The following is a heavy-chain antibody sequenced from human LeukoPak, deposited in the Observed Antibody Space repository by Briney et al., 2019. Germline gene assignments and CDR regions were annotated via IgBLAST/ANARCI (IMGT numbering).Heavy chain of an antibody. Sequence: GGALRLSCAASGFTFISYSRTWVRQAPGKGLEWVSSISSSSSYIYYADSVNGRFTISRDNAKNSLYLQMNSLRAEDTAVYYCARDLPYDSSGYLGYYFDYWGQGTLVTVSS. J-gene: IGHJ4*02. D-gene: IGHD3-22*01. CDR1: GFTFISYS. CDR3: ARDLPYDSSGYLGYYFDY. CDR2: ISSSSSYI. V-gene: IGHV3-21*01.